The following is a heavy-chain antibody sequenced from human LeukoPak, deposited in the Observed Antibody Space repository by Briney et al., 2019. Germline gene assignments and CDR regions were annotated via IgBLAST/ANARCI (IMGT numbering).Heavy chain of an antibody. CDR1: GYTFTIYY. V-gene: IGHV1-46*01. Sequence: GASVKVSCKTSGYTFTIYYIHWVRQAPGQGLEWMGIISPTGGTTTYAQKFQGRVTMTRDMSTSTVYMEVSSLRSEDTAVYYCARGLCSGGSCYPDYWGQGTLVTVSS. CDR2: ISPTGGTT. CDR3: ARGLCSGGSCYPDY. D-gene: IGHD2-15*01. J-gene: IGHJ4*02.